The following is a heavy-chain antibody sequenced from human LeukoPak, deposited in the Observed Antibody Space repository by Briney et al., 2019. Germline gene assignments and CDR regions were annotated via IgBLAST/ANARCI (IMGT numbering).Heavy chain of an antibody. V-gene: IGHV4-61*01. J-gene: IGHJ6*04. Sequence: SETLSLTCTVSGGSVSSGSYYWSWIRQPPGKGLEWIGYIYYSGSTNYNPSLKSRVTISVDTSKNQFSLKLSSVTAADTAVYYCASSSTGYCSSTSCYYYYYGMDVWGKGTTVTVSS. CDR2: IYYSGST. CDR3: ASSSTGYCSSTSCYYYYYGMDV. D-gene: IGHD2-2*01. CDR1: GGSVSSGSYY.